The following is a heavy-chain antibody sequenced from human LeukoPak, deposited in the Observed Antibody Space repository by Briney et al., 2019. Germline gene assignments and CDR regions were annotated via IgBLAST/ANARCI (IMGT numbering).Heavy chain of an antibody. J-gene: IGHJ3*02. V-gene: IGHV3-21*01. CDR2: ISISSSYI. Sequence: GGSLRLSCAASGFTFSSFNMNWVRQAPGKGLEWLSSISISSSYIYYTDSVRGRFTISRDNAKNSLYLQMNSLRAEDTAVYYCARDNLPGYSSSWNAFDIWGQGTMVTVSS. D-gene: IGHD6-13*01. CDR1: GFTFSSFN. CDR3: ARDNLPGYSSSWNAFDI.